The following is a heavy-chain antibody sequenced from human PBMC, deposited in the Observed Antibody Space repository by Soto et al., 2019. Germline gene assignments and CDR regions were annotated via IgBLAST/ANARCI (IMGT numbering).Heavy chain of an antibody. CDR1: GYTFTSYG. D-gene: IGHD2-21*02. CDR3: ARDKRGRDWHGEDY. V-gene: IGHV1-18*01. Sequence: ASVKVSCKASGYTFTSYGVTWVRQAPGQGLEWMGWISAYNGNTNYAQKLQGRVTMTTDISTSTAYMELRSLRSDDTAVYYCARDKRGRDWHGEDYGGQGTLVTVSS. CDR2: ISAYNGNT. J-gene: IGHJ4*02.